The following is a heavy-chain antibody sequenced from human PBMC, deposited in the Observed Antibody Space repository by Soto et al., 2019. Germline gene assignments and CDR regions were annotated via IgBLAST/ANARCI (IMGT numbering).Heavy chain of an antibody. CDR3: ARDGNYDFWSGYRGNYYMDV. D-gene: IGHD3-3*01. CDR1: SGSISSSNW. J-gene: IGHJ6*03. Sequence: QVQLQESGPGLVKPSGTLSLTCAVSSGSISSSNWWSWVRQPPGKGLEWIGEIYHSGSTNYNPSLKSRVTISVDKSKNQFSLKLSSVTAADTDVYYCARDGNYDFWSGYRGNYYMDVWGKGTTVTVSS. CDR2: IYHSGST. V-gene: IGHV4-4*02.